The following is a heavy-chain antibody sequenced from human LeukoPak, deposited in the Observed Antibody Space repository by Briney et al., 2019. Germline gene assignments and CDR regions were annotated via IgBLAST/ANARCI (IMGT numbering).Heavy chain of an antibody. CDR3: SRTRTDSSGWYFIDP. J-gene: IGHJ5*02. CDR1: GYSISSYYY. D-gene: IGHD6-19*01. CDR2: IYHSGST. V-gene: IGHV4-38-2*02. Sequence: SETLSLTCTVSGYSISSYYYWGWLRQPPGKGLEWIGSIYHSGSTYYNPSLKSRVTISVDTSKNHFSLRLSSMTAADTAVYYCSRTRTDSSGWYFIDPWGQGTLVTVSS.